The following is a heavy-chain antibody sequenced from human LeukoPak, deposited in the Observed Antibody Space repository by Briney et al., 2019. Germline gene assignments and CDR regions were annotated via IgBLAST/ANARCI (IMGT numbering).Heavy chain of an antibody. CDR3: ARDCITIFGVVIIPHYYYGMDV. J-gene: IGHJ6*02. Sequence: SVKVSCKASGGTFSSYAISWVRQAPGQGLEWMGGIIPIFGTANYAQKFQGRVTITADESTSTAYMEQSSLRSEDTAVYYCARDCITIFGVVIIPHYYYGMDVWGPGTTVTVSS. D-gene: IGHD3-3*01. CDR2: IIPIFGTA. V-gene: IGHV1-69*13. CDR1: GGTFSSYA.